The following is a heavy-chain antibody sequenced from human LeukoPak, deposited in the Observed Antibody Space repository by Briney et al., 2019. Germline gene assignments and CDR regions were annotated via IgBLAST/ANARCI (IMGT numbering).Heavy chain of an antibody. V-gene: IGHV1-69*13. CDR3: ARHAPRGYYGSGSSSNNDAFDI. Sequence: GASVKVSCKASGGTFSSYAISWVRQAPGQGLEWMGGIIPIFGTANYAQKFQGGVTITADESTSTAYMELSSLRSEDTAVYYCARHAPRGYYGSGSSSNNDAFDIWGQGTMVTVSS. J-gene: IGHJ3*02. CDR2: IIPIFGTA. CDR1: GGTFSSYA. D-gene: IGHD3-10*01.